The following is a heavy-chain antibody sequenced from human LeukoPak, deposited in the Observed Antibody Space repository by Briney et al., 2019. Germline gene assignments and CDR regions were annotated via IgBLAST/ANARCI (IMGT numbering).Heavy chain of an antibody. Sequence: GASVKVSCKASGYTFTSYYMHWVRQAPGQGLEWMGIINPSGGSTSYAQKFQGRVTTTRDTSTSTVYMELSSLRSEDTAVYYCAREYDSSGYLRIGFDYWGQGTLVTVSS. CDR3: AREYDSSGYLRIGFDY. D-gene: IGHD3-22*01. J-gene: IGHJ4*02. CDR2: INPSGGST. V-gene: IGHV1-46*01. CDR1: GYTFTSYY.